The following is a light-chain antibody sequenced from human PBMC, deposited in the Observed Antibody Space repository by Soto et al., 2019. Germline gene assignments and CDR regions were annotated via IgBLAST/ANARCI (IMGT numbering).Light chain of an antibody. J-gene: IGKJ5*01. CDR2: DAS. Sequence: EIVFTQSPATLSFSPGERATLSCRSSQSVKTFLVWYQHRPGQAPRVLIYDASHRATGIPARFSGSGSGTDFTLTISSLEPEDAALYYCQQRSNWPPITFGQGTRLEI. V-gene: IGKV3-11*01. CDR1: QSVKTF. CDR3: QQRSNWPPIT.